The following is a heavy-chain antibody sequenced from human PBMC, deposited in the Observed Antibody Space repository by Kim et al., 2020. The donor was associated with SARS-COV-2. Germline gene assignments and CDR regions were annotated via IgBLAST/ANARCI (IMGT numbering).Heavy chain of an antibody. J-gene: IGHJ3*02. CDR2: ISSSSSYT. D-gene: IGHD4-17*01. V-gene: IGHV3-11*06. CDR1: GFTFSDYY. CDR3: ASTYGDYGSDAFDI. Sequence: GGSLRLSCAASGFTFSDYYMSWIRQAPGKGLEWVSYISSSSSYTNYADSVKGRFTISRDNAKNSLYLQMNSLRAEDTAVYYCASTYGDYGSDAFDIWGQGTIVTHSS.